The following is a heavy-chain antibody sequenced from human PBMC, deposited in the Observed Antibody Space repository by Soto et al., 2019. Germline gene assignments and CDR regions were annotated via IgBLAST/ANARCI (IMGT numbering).Heavy chain of an antibody. D-gene: IGHD2-2*01. CDR1: EGSFSSYA. CDR2: IIPMFDTA. J-gene: IGHJ6*02. V-gene: IGHV1-69*12. Sequence: QVQLVQSGAEVKKPGSSVKVSCKASEGSFSSYAMSWVRQAPGQGLEWMGGIIPMFDTAYYTQKFQGRVTITADESSGTTYLELRSLRPDDTAVYYCARVLDIVSVPAPMNVWGQGTTVTVS. CDR3: ARVLDIVSVPAPMNV.